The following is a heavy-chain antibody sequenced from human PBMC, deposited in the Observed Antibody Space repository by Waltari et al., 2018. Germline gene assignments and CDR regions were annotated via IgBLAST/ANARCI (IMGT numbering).Heavy chain of an antibody. Sequence: EVQLVESGGGLVQPGESLRLSCAASGFTFSTYNMNWVRQAPGTGLEWVSYISSSTTTYYADYVKGRFTISRDNAKNSLYLQMNSLRAEDTALYCARGRDGYIQDVFDIWGQGTMVSVSS. J-gene: IGHJ3*02. CDR1: GFTFSTYN. CDR2: ISSSTTT. D-gene: IGHD5-12*01. V-gene: IGHV3-48*01. CDR3: ARGRDGYIQDVFDI.